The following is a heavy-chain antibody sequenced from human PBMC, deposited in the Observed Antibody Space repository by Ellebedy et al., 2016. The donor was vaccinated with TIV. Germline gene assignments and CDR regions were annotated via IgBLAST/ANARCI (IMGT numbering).Heavy chain of an antibody. Sequence: AASVKVSCKASGYTFTGYYMHWVRQAPGQGLEWMGWINPNSGGTNYAQKFQGWVTMTRDTSTSTAYMELRSLRSDDTDVYYCARGGGGVMSRDGYKITSIGPASDYGMDVWGQGTTVTVSS. J-gene: IGHJ6*02. CDR1: GYTFTGYY. CDR3: ARGGGGVMSRDGYKITSIGPASDYGMDV. CDR2: INPNSGGT. V-gene: IGHV1-2*04. D-gene: IGHD5-24*01.